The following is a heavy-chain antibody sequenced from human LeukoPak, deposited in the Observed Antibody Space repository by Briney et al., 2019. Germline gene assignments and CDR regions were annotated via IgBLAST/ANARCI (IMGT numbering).Heavy chain of an antibody. CDR2: ISYAGSNK. J-gene: IGHJ4*02. CDR1: GFTFSSYA. V-gene: IGHV3-30-3*01. D-gene: IGHD3-3*01. Sequence: GRSLRLSCAASGFTFSSYAMHWVRQAPGKGLEWVAVISYAGSNKYCADSVKGRFTISRDNSKNTLYLQMNSLRAEDTAVYYCARAGGDFWSGYYTGFDYWGQGTLVTVSS. CDR3: ARAGGDFWSGYYTGFDY.